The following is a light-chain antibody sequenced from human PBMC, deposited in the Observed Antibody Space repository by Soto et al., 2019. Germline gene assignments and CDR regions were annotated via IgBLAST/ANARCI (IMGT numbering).Light chain of an antibody. V-gene: IGLV1-44*01. CDR1: SSNIGRNP. Sequence: QSVLTQPPSASGTPGQRVTISCSGSSSNIGRNPVNWYRLVPGAAPKSLIYSSNYRASGVPDRISASQSGTSASLAISGLQSEDEAEYFCAAWDASLDAWVFGGGTKLTVL. CDR3: AAWDASLDAWV. J-gene: IGLJ3*02. CDR2: SSN.